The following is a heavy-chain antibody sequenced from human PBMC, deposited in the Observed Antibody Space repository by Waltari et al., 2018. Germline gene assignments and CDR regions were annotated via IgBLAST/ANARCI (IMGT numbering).Heavy chain of an antibody. V-gene: IGHV1-46*01. Sequence: VKLEQSATEVKKPGASVKVSCTASGYGFIHFYMHWVRQAPGQGLEWLGVINPSDGSTVYAENFQGRITMTSDTSTTTVYMELTSLRSEDTAIYCCAAGVAADYWGQGTLVTVSS. CDR3: AAGVAADY. D-gene: IGHD6-19*01. J-gene: IGHJ4*02. CDR1: GYGFIHFY. CDR2: INPSDGST.